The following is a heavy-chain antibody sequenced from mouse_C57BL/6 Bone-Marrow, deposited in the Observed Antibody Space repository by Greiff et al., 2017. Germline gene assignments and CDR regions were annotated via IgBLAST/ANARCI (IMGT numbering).Heavy chain of an antibody. CDR2: IYPGDGDT. Sequence: VQLQQSGPELVKPGASVKISCKASGYAFRSSWMNWVKQRPGKGLEWIGRIYPGDGDTNYNGKFKGKATLTADKSSSTAYMQLSSLTSEDSAVYFCARLPGYFDYWGQGTTLTVSS. J-gene: IGHJ2*01. CDR3: ARLPGYFDY. CDR1: GYAFRSSW. V-gene: IGHV1-82*01.